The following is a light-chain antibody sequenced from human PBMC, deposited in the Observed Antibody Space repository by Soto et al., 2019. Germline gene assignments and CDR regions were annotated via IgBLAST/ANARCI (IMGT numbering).Light chain of an antibody. CDR1: SSDVGSYNL. CDR2: EVT. V-gene: IGLV2-23*02. J-gene: IGLJ1*01. CDR3: CSYAGTSTPYV. Sequence: QSVLTQPASVSVSPGQSITISCTGTSSDVGSYNLVSWYQQHPGKAPKRMISEVTKRPSGVSNRFSGSKSGNTASLTISGLQAEDEADYFCCSYAGTSTPYVFGTGTKVTVL.